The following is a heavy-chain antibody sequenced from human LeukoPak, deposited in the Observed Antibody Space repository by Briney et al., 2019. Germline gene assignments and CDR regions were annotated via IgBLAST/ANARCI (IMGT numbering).Heavy chain of an antibody. CDR3: ARGGSTYDYDSSGHY. J-gene: IGHJ4*02. Sequence: GGSLRLSCAASGFTVSSNYMSWVRQAPGKGLEWVSVIYSGGNTYYADSVKGRFTISRDNSKNTLYLQMNSLRAEDTAVYYCARGGSTYDYDSSGHYWGQGTLVTVSS. CDR2: IYSGGNT. CDR1: GFTVSSNY. D-gene: IGHD3-22*01. V-gene: IGHV3-66*01.